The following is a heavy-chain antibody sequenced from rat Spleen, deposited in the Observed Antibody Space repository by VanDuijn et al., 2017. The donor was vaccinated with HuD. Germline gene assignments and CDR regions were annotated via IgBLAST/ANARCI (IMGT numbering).Heavy chain of an antibody. J-gene: IGHJ3*01. V-gene: IGHV3-3*01. CDR1: GHSITSSYR. D-gene: IGHD1-12*02. Sequence: EVQLQESGPGPVKVSESLSLTCSVTGHSITSSYRWNWIRKFPGNKMEWIGYIGYSGDTGYHPSLKSRISISRDTSKNQFFLQVDSVSTEDTATYYCARSDGTHYYLPFADWGQGTLVTVSS. CDR3: ARSDGTHYYLPFAD. CDR2: IGYSGDT.